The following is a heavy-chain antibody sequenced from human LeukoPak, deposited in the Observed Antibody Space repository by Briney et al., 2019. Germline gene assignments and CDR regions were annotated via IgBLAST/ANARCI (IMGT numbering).Heavy chain of an antibody. CDR1: GYTFSGYY. J-gene: IGHJ4*02. CDR2: INPNSGGT. V-gene: IGHV1-2*02. CDR3: ARDRGFGYSYGQGDY. D-gene: IGHD5-18*01. Sequence: ASVKVSCKASGYTFSGYYMHCVRQAPGQGLEWMGWINPNSGGTNYAQKFQGRVTMTRDTSISTAYMELSRLRSDDTAVYYCARDRGFGYSYGQGDYWGQGTLVTVSS.